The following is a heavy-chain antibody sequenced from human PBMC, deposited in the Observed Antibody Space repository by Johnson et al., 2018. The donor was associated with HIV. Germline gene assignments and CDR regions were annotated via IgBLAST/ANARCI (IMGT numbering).Heavy chain of an antibody. CDR3: ARDTYYYDTSGYLTRPRAFDV. V-gene: IGHV3-9*01. D-gene: IGHD3-22*01. J-gene: IGHJ3*01. CDR1: GFTFDDYA. CDR2: ISWNSGSI. Sequence: VQLVESGGGLVQPGRSLRLSCAASGFTFDDYAMHWVRQAPGKGLEWVSGISWNSGSIGYADSVKGRFTISRDNAKNFLYLQMNSLRAEDTALYYCARDTYYYDTSGYLTRPRAFDVWGQGTMVTVSS.